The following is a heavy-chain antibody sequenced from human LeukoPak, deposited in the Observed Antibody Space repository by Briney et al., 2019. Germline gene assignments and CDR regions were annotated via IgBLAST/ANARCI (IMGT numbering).Heavy chain of an antibody. CDR3: TRDRGAYNLYDY. D-gene: IGHD1-1*01. CDR1: GFTFGDYA. J-gene: IGHJ4*02. V-gene: IGHV3-49*03. CDR2: IRSKAYGETA. Sequence: GGSLRLSCPASGFTFGDYAMSWLRQAPGKGLEWVGFIRSKAYGETADYAASVKGRFTISGDDSKAIAYLQMNSLKTEDTAVYHCTRDRGAYNLYDYWGQGTLVTVSS.